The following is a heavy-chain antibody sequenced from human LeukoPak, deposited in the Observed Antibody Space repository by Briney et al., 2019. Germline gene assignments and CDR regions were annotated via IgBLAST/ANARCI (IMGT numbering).Heavy chain of an antibody. V-gene: IGHV3-21*01. CDR3: ARDRLGWRYFDY. D-gene: IGHD6-19*01. CDR1: GFTFSSYS. Sequence: GGSLRLSCAASGFTFSSYSMNWVRQAPGKGLDWVSSISSSSSYIYYADSVKGRFTISRDNAKNSLYLQMNSLRAEDTAVYYCARDRLGWRYFDYWGQGTLVTVSS. J-gene: IGHJ4*02. CDR2: ISSSSSYI.